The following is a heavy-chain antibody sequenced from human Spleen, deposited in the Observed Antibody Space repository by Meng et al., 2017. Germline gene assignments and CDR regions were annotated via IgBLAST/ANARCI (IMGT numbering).Heavy chain of an antibody. CDR2: INHSGST. CDR3: ARVNYYDSSGQNWYFDL. J-gene: IGHJ2*01. CDR1: GGSFSDYY. Sequence: QVQLQQWGAGLLKPSETLSLTCVVSGGSFSDYYWSWIRQPPGKGLEWIGEINHSGSTNYNPSLESRITISVDTSKNQFSLKLSSVTAADTAVYYCARVNYYDSSGQNWYFDLWGRGTLVTVSS. D-gene: IGHD3-22*01. V-gene: IGHV4-34*01.